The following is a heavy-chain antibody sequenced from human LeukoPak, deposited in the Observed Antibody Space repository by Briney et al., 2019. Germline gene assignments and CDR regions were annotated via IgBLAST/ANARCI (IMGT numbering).Heavy chain of an antibody. CDR2: INHSGST. Sequence: PSETLSLTCAVYGGSFGGYYWSWIRQPPGKGLEWIGEINHSGSTNYNPSLKSRVTISVDTSKNQFSLKLSSVTAADTAVYYCARTWLVPSAFDIWGQGTMVTVSS. D-gene: IGHD6-19*01. J-gene: IGHJ3*02. CDR3: ARTWLVPSAFDI. CDR1: GGSFGGYY. V-gene: IGHV4-34*01.